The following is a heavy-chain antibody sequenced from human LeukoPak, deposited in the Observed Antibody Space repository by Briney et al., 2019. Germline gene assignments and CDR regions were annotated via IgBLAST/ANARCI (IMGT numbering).Heavy chain of an antibody. V-gene: IGHV3-74*01. D-gene: IGHD3-16*02. CDR3: AKGGYIWGSYRLYAFDI. Sequence: GGSLRLSRAASGFTFSNYWMHWVRQAPGKGLVWVSRLSTDGNNTNYADPVKGRFTISRDNSKNTLYLQMNSLRAEDTAVYYCAKGGYIWGSYRLYAFDIWGQGTMVTVSS. CDR1: GFTFSNYW. CDR2: LSTDGNNT. J-gene: IGHJ3*02.